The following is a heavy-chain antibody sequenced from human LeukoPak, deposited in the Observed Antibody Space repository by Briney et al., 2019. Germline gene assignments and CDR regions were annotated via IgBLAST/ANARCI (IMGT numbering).Heavy chain of an antibody. CDR1: GGSFSGYY. CDR3: ARYPYDSSGYYPFDY. J-gene: IGHJ4*02. Sequence: SGTLSLTCAVYGGSFSGYYWSWIRQPPGKGLEWIGEINHSGSTNYNPSLKSRVTISVDTSKNQFSLKLSSVTAADTAVYYCARYPYDSSGYYPFDYWGQGTLVTVSS. D-gene: IGHD3-22*01. V-gene: IGHV4-34*01. CDR2: INHSGST.